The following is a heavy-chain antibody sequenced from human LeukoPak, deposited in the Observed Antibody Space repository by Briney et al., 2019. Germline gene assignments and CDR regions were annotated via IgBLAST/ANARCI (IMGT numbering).Heavy chain of an antibody. Sequence: ASVKVSCKASGGTFSSYAISWVRQAPGQGLEWMGRIIPILGIANYAQKFQGRVTITADKSTSTAYMELSSLRSEDTAVYYCASGPLMVRGVIETHFDYWGQETLVTVSS. D-gene: IGHD3-10*01. V-gene: IGHV1-69*04. CDR3: ASGPLMVRGVIETHFDY. J-gene: IGHJ4*02. CDR1: GGTFSSYA. CDR2: IIPILGIA.